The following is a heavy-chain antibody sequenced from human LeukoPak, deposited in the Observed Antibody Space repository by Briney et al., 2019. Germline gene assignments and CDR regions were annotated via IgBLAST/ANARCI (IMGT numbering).Heavy chain of an antibody. V-gene: IGHV1-69*13. Sequence: ASVKVSCKASGGTFSSYAISWVRQAPGQGLEWMGGIIPIFGTANYAQKFQGRVTITADESTSTAYMELSGLRSEDTAVYYCAGCNDQGDCGSGWYQWGVPAYYFDYWGQGTLVTISS. D-gene: IGHD6-19*01. CDR3: AGCNDQGDCGSGWYQWGVPAYYFDY. CDR1: GGTFSSYA. J-gene: IGHJ4*02. CDR2: IIPIFGTA.